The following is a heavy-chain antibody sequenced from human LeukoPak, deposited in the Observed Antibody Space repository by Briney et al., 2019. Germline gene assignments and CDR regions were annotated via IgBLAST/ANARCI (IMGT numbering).Heavy chain of an antibody. J-gene: IGHJ4*02. V-gene: IGHV1-69*05. Sequence: SVKVSCKASGGTFSSYAISWVRQAPGQGLEWMGGIIPIFGTANYAQKFQGRVTITTDESTSTAYMELSSLRSEDTAVYYCARDRGDVVVPAAMHYWGQGTLVTVSS. CDR2: IIPIFGTA. CDR1: GGTFSSYA. D-gene: IGHD2-2*01. CDR3: ARDRGDVVVPAAMHY.